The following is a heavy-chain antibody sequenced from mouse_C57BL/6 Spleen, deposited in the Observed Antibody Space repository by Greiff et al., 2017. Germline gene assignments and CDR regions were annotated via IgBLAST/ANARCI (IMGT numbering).Heavy chain of an antibody. CDR2: IDPETGGT. CDR1: GYTFTDYE. CDR3: TRWPSGSSRYYFDY. J-gene: IGHJ2*01. V-gene: IGHV1-15*01. D-gene: IGHD1-1*01. Sequence: QVQLQQSGAELVRPGASVTLSCKASGYTFTDYEMHWVKQTPVHGLEWIGAIDPETGGTAYNQKFKGKAILTADKSSSTAYMELRSLTSEDSAVYYCTRWPSGSSRYYFDYWGQGTTLTVSS.